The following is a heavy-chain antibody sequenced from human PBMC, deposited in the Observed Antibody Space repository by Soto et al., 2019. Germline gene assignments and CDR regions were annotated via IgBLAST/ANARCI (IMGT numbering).Heavy chain of an antibody. CDR1: GFTFSSYG. CDR3: ARDQGRGYSYGFDY. D-gene: IGHD5-18*01. J-gene: IGHJ4*02. V-gene: IGHV3-33*01. CDR2: IWYDGSNK. Sequence: QVQLVESGGGVVQPGRSLRLSCAASGFTFSSYGMHWVRQAPGKGLEWVAVIWYDGSNKYYADSVKGRFTISRDNSKNTLYLQMNSLRAEDTAAYYCARDQGRGYSYGFDYWGQGTLVTVSS.